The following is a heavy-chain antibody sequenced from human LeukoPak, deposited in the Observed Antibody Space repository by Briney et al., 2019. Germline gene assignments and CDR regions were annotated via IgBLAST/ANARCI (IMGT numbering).Heavy chain of an antibody. V-gene: IGHV5-51*01. CDR3: AREIRGYYDSSGYYYGGGSNYFDY. CDR2: IYPGDSDT. CDR1: GYSFTSYW. J-gene: IGHJ4*02. Sequence: GESLKISCKGSGYSFTSYWIGWVRQMPGKGLEWMGIIYPGDSDTRYSPSFQGQVTISADKSISTAYLQWSSLKASDTAMYYCAREIRGYYDSSGYYYGGGSNYFDYWGQGTLVTVSS. D-gene: IGHD3-22*01.